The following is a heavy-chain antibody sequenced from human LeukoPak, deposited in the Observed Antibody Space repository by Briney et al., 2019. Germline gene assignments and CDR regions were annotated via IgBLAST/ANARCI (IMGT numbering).Heavy chain of an antibody. V-gene: IGHV4-4*02. CDR2: IYHSGST. Sequence: SETLSLTCAVSGGSISSSNWWSWVRQPPGKGLEWIGEIYHSGSTNYNPSLKSRVTISVDTSKNQFSLKLSSVTAADTAVYYCARHHIRGSGSYYRADPYNWFDPWGQGTLVTVSS. CDR1: GGSISSSNW. CDR3: ARHHIRGSGSYYRADPYNWFDP. D-gene: IGHD3-10*01. J-gene: IGHJ5*02.